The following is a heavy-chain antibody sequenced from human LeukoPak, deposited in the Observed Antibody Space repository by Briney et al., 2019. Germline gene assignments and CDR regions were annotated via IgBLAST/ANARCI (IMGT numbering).Heavy chain of an antibody. Sequence: PGGSLRLSCAASGFTFSSYAMNWVRQAPGKGLEWVSSISSSSSYIYYADSVKGRFTISRDNAKNSLYLQMNSLRAEDTAVYYCAGGFDCSSTSCYVFFRGDYYYGMDVWGQGTTVTVSS. CDR1: GFTFSSYA. J-gene: IGHJ6*02. V-gene: IGHV3-21*01. CDR2: ISSSSSYI. D-gene: IGHD2-2*01. CDR3: AGGFDCSSTSCYVFFRGDYYYGMDV.